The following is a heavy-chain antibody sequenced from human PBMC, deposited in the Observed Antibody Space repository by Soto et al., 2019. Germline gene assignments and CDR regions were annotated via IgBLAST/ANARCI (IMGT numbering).Heavy chain of an antibody. J-gene: IGHJ4*02. V-gene: IGHV4-59*11. D-gene: IGHD2-8*01. CDR3: ARVTRLGYCTNGVCYFDY. CDR1: GFSISSHY. Sequence: SETLSLTCPFSGFSISSHYWSWIRQPPGQGLEWIGYIYYSGSTNYNPSLKSRVTISVDTSKSQFSLKLSSVTAADTAVYYCARVTRLGYCTNGVCYFDYWGQGTLVTVSS. CDR2: IYYSGST.